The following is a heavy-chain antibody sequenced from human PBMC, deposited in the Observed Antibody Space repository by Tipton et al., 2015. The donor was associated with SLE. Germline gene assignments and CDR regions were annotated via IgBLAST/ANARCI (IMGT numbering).Heavy chain of an antibody. Sequence: SLRLSCAASGFTFSSYAMHWVRQAPGKGLEYVSAISSNGGSTYYADSVKGRFTISRDNSKNTLYLQMGSLRAEDMAVYYCARGGYCSSTSCYTDLRDYYYYYGMDVWGQGTTVTVSS. CDR2: ISSNGGST. V-gene: IGHV3-64*02. D-gene: IGHD2-2*02. CDR3: ARGGYCSSTSCYTDLRDYYYYYGMDV. J-gene: IGHJ6*02. CDR1: GFTFSSYA.